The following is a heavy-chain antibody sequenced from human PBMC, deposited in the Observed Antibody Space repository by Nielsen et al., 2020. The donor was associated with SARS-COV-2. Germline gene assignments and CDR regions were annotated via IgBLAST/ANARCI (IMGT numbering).Heavy chain of an antibody. CDR2: INSDGSST. V-gene: IGHV3-74*01. CDR1: GFTFSSYW. CDR3: ARDHLWFGEFVDYYYGMDV. D-gene: IGHD3-10*01. J-gene: IGHJ6*02. Sequence: GGSLRLSCAASGFTFSSYWMHWVRQAPGKGLVWVSRINSDGSSTSYADSVKGRFTISRDNAKNTLYLQMNSLRAEDTAVYYCARDHLWFGEFVDYYYGMDVWGQGTTVTVSS.